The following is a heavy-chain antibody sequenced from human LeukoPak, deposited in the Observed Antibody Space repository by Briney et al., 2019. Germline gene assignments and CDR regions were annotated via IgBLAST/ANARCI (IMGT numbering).Heavy chain of an antibody. CDR3: ARGGYYGDFDY. CDR2: IYCSGST. J-gene: IGHJ4*02. Sequence: PSETLSLTCTVSGGSISSYYWSWIRQPPGKGVEWIGYIYCSGSTNYNPSLKSRVTISVDTSKNQFSLKLSSVTAADTAVYYCARGGYYGDFDYWGQGTLVTVSS. V-gene: IGHV4-59*01. CDR1: GGSISSYY. D-gene: IGHD1-26*01.